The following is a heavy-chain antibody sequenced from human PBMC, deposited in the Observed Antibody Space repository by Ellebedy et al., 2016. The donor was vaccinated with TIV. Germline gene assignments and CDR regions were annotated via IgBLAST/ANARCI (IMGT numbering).Heavy chain of an antibody. CDR2: VSNSGDST. CDR1: GFTFTNYA. D-gene: IGHD4-23*01. J-gene: IGHJ4*02. CDR3: SFKGVATRVY. V-gene: IGHV3-23*01. Sequence: GESLKISCAASGFTFTNYAMNWVRQAPGKGLEGVSAVSNSGDSTYYADSVKGRFTISRDNSKNTLYLQMRSLRAEDTAVYYCSFKGVATRVYWGQGTLVTVSS.